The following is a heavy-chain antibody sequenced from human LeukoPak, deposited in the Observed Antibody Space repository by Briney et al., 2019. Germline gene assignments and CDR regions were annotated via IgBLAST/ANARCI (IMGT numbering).Heavy chain of an antibody. Sequence: GRSLRLSCAASGFTFSSYGMHWVRQAPGKGLEWVAVIWYDGSNKYYADSVKGRFTISRDNSKNTLHLQMNSLRAEDTAVYYCARVNYGDYGLDYWGQGTLVTVSS. V-gene: IGHV3-33*01. D-gene: IGHD4-17*01. J-gene: IGHJ4*02. CDR3: ARVNYGDYGLDY. CDR2: IWYDGSNK. CDR1: GFTFSSYG.